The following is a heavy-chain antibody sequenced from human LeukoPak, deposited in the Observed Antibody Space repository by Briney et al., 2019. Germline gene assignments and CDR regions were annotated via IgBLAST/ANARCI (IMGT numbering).Heavy chain of an antibody. CDR3: ARVPDLSITFDI. V-gene: IGHV3-33*08. Sequence: GGSLRLSCAASGFTFSSYEMNWVRQAPGKGLEWVAVIWYDGSNKYYADSVKGRFTISRDNSKNTLYLQMNSLRAEDTAVYYCARVPDLSITFDIWGQGTMVTVSS. D-gene: IGHD3-10*01. J-gene: IGHJ3*02. CDR2: IWYDGSNK. CDR1: GFTFSSYE.